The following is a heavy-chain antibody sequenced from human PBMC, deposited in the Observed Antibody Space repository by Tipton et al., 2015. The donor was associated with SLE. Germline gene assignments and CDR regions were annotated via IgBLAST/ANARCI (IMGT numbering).Heavy chain of an antibody. V-gene: IGHV3-7*01. CDR2: IKEDGSES. CDR3: ATRQGSGWYQSFDY. Sequence: SLRLSCAASGFTFSNYWMTWVRQAPGKGLEWVANIKEDGSESSYVDSVKGRFTISRDNAKNTLYLQMNNLRVEDTAMYYCATRQGSGWYQSFDYWGQGTTVTVSS. D-gene: IGHD6-19*01. CDR1: GFTFSNYW. J-gene: IGHJ4*02.